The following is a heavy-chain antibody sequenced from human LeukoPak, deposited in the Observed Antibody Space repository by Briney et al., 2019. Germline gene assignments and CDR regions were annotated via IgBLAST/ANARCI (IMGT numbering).Heavy chain of an antibody. J-gene: IGHJ6*02. V-gene: IGHV3-23*01. Sequence: GGSLRLSCAASGFTFSSYAMSWVRQAPGKGLEWVSVISGSGDSTSYADSVKGRITVSRDNSKSTLYLQMINLRAEDTAVYYCARVPGGGLYYYYGMDVWGQGTTAIVSS. D-gene: IGHD3-16*01. CDR1: GFTFSSYA. CDR3: ARVPGGGLYYYYGMDV. CDR2: ISGSGDST.